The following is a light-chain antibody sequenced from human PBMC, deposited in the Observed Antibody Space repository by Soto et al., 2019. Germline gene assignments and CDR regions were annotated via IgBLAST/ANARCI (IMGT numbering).Light chain of an antibody. CDR3: QQYGVTPPNT. V-gene: IGKV3-20*01. CDR1: PIVSSTY. CDR2: GAS. Sequence: ETVLTQSPGTLSLSPGERATLSCRASPIVSSTYLAWFQQKPGQAPRLLIYGASTRATGIPDRFSGSGSGTDFTLTISGLEPEDFALYYCQQYGVTPPNTFGGGTKVDIK. J-gene: IGKJ4*01.